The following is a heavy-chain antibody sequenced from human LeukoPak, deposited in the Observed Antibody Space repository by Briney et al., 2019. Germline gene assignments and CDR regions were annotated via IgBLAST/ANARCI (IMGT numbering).Heavy chain of an antibody. D-gene: IGHD2-15*01. CDR1: GFTFSSYE. CDR2: ISSSGSTI. CDR3: ARGLKDIVVVVAEPSFDY. V-gene: IGHV3-48*03. Sequence: GGSLRLSCAASGFTFSSYEMNWVRQAPGKGLEWVSYISSSGSTIYYADSVKGRFTISRDNAKNSLYLQTNSLRAEDTAVYYCARGLKDIVVVVAEPSFDYWGRGTLVTVSS. J-gene: IGHJ4*02.